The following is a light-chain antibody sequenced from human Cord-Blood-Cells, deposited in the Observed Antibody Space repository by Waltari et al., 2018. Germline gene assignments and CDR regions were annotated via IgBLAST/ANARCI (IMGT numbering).Light chain of an antibody. J-gene: IGLJ1*01. CDR3: SSYTSSSTYV. CDR2: DVS. Sequence: QSALPPPASVSWSPGQSLTISCTGTSLHLGGFNYVSWYQPHPGKSPKLMIYDVSHRPSGVSNRFSGSKSGNTASLTISGLQAEDEADYYCSSYTSSSTYVFGTGTKVTVL. CDR1: SLHLGGFNY. V-gene: IGLV2-14*01.